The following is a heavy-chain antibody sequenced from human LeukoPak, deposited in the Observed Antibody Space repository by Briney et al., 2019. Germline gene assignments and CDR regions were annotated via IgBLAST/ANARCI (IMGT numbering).Heavy chain of an antibody. CDR3: ARVVKYSSGPLTDLLPYYFDS. CDR2: INAGNGNT. CDR1: GYTFTSYA. J-gene: IGHJ4*02. Sequence: ASVKVSCKASGYTFTSYALHWLRQAPGQRLEWMGWINAGNGNTKYSQEFQGRVTISRDTSASTAYMELGSLRSEDMAVYYCARVVKYSSGPLTDLLPYYFDSWGQGTLVTVSS. D-gene: IGHD6-19*01. V-gene: IGHV1-3*03.